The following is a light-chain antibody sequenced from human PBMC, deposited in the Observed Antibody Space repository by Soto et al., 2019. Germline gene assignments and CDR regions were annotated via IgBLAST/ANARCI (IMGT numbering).Light chain of an antibody. CDR3: SSYTSRSTLVHVV. CDR2: DVS. CDR1: SSDVGGYNY. V-gene: IGLV2-14*01. Sequence: QSVLTQPASVSGSPGQSITISCTGTSSDVGGYNYVSWYQQHPGKAPKLMIYDVSNRPSGVSNRFSGSKSGNTASLTISGLQAEDEADYYCSSYTSRSTLVHVVFGGGTKLTVL. J-gene: IGLJ2*01.